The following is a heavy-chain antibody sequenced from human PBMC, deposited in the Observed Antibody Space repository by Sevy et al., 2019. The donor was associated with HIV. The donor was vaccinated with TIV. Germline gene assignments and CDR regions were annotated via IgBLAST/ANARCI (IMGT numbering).Heavy chain of an antibody. CDR1: GFTFNTYT. V-gene: IGHV3-21*01. CDR2: ISSSGNYI. J-gene: IGHJ3*02. Sequence: GGSLRLSCAASGFTFNTYTMNWVRQAPGEGLEWVSAISSSGNYIYYADSVKGRFTISRDNAKNSLFLQMNNLIAEDTAVYYCARPYGSGSWEAFDIWGQGTMVTVSS. CDR3: ARPYGSGSWEAFDI. D-gene: IGHD3-10*01.